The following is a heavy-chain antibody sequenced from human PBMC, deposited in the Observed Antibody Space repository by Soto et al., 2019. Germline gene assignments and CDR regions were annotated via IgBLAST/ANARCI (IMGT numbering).Heavy chain of an antibody. J-gene: IGHJ4*02. CDR1: GFTFNTHA. D-gene: IGHD2-8*01. Sequence: EVQLLESGGGLVRPGGSLRLSCAASGFTFNTHAMSWVRQAPGKGLEWVSVVSGSGTDTYYADSVKGRFTISRDNXXXXXXXXXXXXXXXXXXXXXXXXXXXXXXNXGRPNGYFDYWGQGILVTVSP. CDR3: XXXXXXXXNXGRPNGYFDY. CDR2: VSGSGTDT. V-gene: IGHV3-23*01.